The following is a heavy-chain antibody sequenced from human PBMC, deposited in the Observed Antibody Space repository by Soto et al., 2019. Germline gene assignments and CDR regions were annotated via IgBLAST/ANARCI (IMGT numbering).Heavy chain of an antibody. J-gene: IGHJ4*02. CDR3: ARTNSGYQIDFDF. CDR2: IDPSDSYV. Sequence: PGESLKISCKGSGYSFSSYWITWVRQIPGKGLEWVGNIDPSDSYVKSSPSFQGHVTISLDKSINTAYLQWSGLKASDSAVYYCARTNSGYQIDFDFWGQGTLVTVSS. CDR1: GYSFSSYW. D-gene: IGHD5-12*01. V-gene: IGHV5-10-1*01.